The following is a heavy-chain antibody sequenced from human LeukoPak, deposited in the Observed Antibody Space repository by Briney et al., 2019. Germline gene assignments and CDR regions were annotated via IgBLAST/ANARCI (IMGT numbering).Heavy chain of an antibody. D-gene: IGHD3-3*01. Sequence: TGGSLRLSCAASGFTFSSYWMHWVRQAPGKGLVWVSRINSDGSSTSYADSVKGRFTISRDNAKNTLYLQMNSLRAEDTAVYHCAKSGGITIFGLVDYWGQGTLVTVSS. CDR2: INSDGSST. J-gene: IGHJ4*02. V-gene: IGHV3-74*01. CDR1: GFTFSSYW. CDR3: AKSGGITIFGLVDY.